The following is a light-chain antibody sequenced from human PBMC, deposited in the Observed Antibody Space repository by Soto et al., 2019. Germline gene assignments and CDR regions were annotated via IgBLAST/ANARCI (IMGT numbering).Light chain of an antibody. V-gene: IGLV1-44*01. Sequence: QSVLTQPPSASGTPGQRVTSSCSGSSSNIGSNTVNWYQQLPGTAPKLLIYSNNQRPSGVPDRFSGSKSGTSASLAISGLQSEDEADYYCAAWDVCLYGHVGFGGGTKLTVL. CDR1: SSNIGSNT. J-gene: IGLJ2*01. CDR3: AAWDVCLYGHVG. CDR2: SNN.